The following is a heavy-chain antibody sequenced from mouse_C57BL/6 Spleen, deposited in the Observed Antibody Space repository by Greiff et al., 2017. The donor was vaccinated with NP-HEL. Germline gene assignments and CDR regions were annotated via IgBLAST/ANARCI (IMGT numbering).Heavy chain of an antibody. Sequence: QVQLKESGTELVKPGASVKLSCKASGYTFTSYWMHWVKQRPGQGLEWIGNINPSNGGTNYNEKFKSKATLTVDKSSSTAYMQLSSLTSEDSAVYYCANYYGSSYGPLAYWGQGTLVTVSA. CDR3: ANYYGSSYGPLAY. J-gene: IGHJ3*01. CDR1: GYTFTSYW. CDR2: INPSNGGT. D-gene: IGHD1-1*01. V-gene: IGHV1-53*01.